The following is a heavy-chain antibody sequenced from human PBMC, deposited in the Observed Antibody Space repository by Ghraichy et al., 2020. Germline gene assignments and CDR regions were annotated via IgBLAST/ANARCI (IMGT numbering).Heavy chain of an antibody. CDR1: NFTFYNYA. V-gene: IGHV3-23*01. J-gene: IGHJ4*02. CDR3: AKANSFDSTYIFDY. CDR2: LSGDGGST. D-gene: IGHD2/OR15-2a*01. Sequence: GGSLRLACAALNFTFYNYAMNWVRQAPGKGLEWISGLSGDGGSTYYADSVQGRFTISRDNSRNTLYLQMNSLRAEDSAVYYCAKANSFDSTYIFDYWGQGRLVIVSS.